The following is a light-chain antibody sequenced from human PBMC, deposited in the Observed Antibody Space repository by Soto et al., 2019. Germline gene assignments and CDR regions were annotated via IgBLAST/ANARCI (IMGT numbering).Light chain of an antibody. CDR2: GAS. CDR1: QSVSSSY. V-gene: IGKV3-20*01. Sequence: EIVLTHSPGTLSLSPGERATLSCRASQSVSSSYLAWYQQKPGQAPRLLIYGASSRATGIPDRFSGSGSGRYLGLTISRLEPEDFAVYYCQQYGSSHQTVGQGTKVDIK. CDR3: QQYGSSHQT. J-gene: IGKJ1*01.